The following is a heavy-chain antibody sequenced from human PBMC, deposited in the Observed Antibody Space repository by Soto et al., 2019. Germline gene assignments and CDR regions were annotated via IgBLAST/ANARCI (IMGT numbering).Heavy chain of an antibody. CDR1: GYTLTDYY. V-gene: IGHV1-2*02. CDR2: INPNTGGT. D-gene: IGHD3-3*01. CDR3: AREGAFDFWTGYKKYDGLDV. J-gene: IGHJ6*02. Sequence: ASVKVSCKASGYTLTDYYIHWVRQAPGQGLDWMGWINPNTGGTNYAQKFQDRVTMTRDTYLSKAYMDLSRLRSDDTAVYYCAREGAFDFWTGYKKYDGLDVWGQGTTVTVSS.